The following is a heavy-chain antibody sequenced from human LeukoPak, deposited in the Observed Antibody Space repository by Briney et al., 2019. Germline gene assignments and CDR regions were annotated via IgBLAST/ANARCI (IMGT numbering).Heavy chain of an antibody. D-gene: IGHD1-26*01. J-gene: IGHJ4*02. CDR3: VKDIGTVGASPFDY. CDR2: ISGSGLNT. CDR1: GFTFSNYA. V-gene: IGHV3-23*01. Sequence: PGGSLRLSCAASGFTFSNYALGWVRQAPGKGLEWVSVISGSGLNTYYTDSVKGRFTISRDTSKNTLSLQTNSLRAEDTAVYYCVKDIGTVGASPFDYWAREPWSVSPQ.